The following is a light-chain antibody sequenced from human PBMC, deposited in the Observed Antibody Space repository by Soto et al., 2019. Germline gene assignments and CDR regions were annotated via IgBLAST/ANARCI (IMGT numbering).Light chain of an antibody. CDR1: QSVLYSSNNKNY. Sequence: DIVMTQSPDSLAVSLGERATINCKSSQSVLYSSNNKNYLAWYQQKPGQPPKLLIHWASTRESGVPDRFSGSGSGIDFTLTINNLQAEDVAVYYCQQYYSTPFTFGPGTKVDIE. CDR3: QQYYSTPFT. V-gene: IGKV4-1*01. CDR2: WAS. J-gene: IGKJ3*01.